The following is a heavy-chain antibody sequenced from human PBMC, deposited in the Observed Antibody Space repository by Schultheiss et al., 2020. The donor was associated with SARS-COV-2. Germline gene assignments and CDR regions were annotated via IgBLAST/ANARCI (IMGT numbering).Heavy chain of an antibody. Sequence: GGSLRLSCAASGFTFSSYGMHWVRQAPGKGLEWVAVIWYDGSNKYYADSVKGRFTISRDNSKNTLYLQMNSLRAEDTAVYYCARPGGSGYYGMDVWGQGTTVTVSS. J-gene: IGHJ6*02. D-gene: IGHD3-16*01. CDR2: IWYDGSNK. CDR3: ARPGGSGYYGMDV. CDR1: GFTFSSYG. V-gene: IGHV3-33*01.